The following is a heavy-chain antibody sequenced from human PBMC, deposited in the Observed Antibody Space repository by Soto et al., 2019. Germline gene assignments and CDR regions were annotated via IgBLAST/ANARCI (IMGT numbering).Heavy chain of an antibody. CDR2: IYYSGST. CDR1: GGSISSYY. CDR3: ARGKVGQQLALDY. V-gene: IGHV4-59*01. D-gene: IGHD6-13*01. Sequence: ETLSLTCTVSGGSISSYYWSWIRQPPGKGLEWIGYIYYSGSTNYNPSLKSRVTISVDTSKNQFSLKLSSVTAADTAVYYCARGKVGQQLALDYWGQGTLVTVSS. J-gene: IGHJ4*02.